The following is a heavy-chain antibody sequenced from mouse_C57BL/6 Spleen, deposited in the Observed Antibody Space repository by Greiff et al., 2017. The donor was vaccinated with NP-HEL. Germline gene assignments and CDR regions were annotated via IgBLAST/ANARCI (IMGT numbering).Heavy chain of an antibody. CDR2: IDPEDGET. V-gene: IGHV14-2*01. CDR1: GFNINDYY. D-gene: IGHD1-1*01. J-gene: IGHJ2*01. CDR3: ANSYYYGSSCVFDY. Sequence: VQLQQSGAELVKPGVSVKLSCTASGFNINDYYMHWVKQRTEQGLEWIGRIDPEDGETKYAQKFQGKATITADTSSNTAYLQLSSLTSEDAAVYYCANSYYYGSSCVFDYWGQGTTLAGSS.